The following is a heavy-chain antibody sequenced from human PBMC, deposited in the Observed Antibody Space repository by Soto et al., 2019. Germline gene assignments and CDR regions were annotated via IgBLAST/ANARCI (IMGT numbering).Heavy chain of an antibody. CDR3: ARESEDLTSNFDY. D-gene: IGHD2-15*01. V-gene: IGHV3-21*01. CDR2: ISSTTNYI. J-gene: IGHJ4*02. CDR1: GFTFTRYS. Sequence: PGGCLRLSCAASGFTFTRYSINWDRQAPGKGLEWVSSISSTTNYIYYTDSMKGRFTVSTANATNSVYLNMHSLSAEDTALYYCARESEDLTSNFDYWGQGTLVTVSS.